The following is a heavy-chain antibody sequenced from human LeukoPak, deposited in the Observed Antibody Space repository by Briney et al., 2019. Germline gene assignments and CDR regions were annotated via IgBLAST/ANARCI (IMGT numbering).Heavy chain of an antibody. CDR1: GYTFTSYG. V-gene: IGHV1-18*01. Sequence: ASVKVSCKASGYTFTSYGISWVRQAPGQGLEWMGWISAYNGNTNYAQKLQGRVTMTTDTSTSTAHMELRSLRSDDTAVYYCARAGGYCSGGSCYSELFGFYYYYYMDVWGKGTTVTVSS. D-gene: IGHD2-15*01. J-gene: IGHJ6*03. CDR3: ARAGGYCSGGSCYSELFGFYYYYYMDV. CDR2: ISAYNGNT.